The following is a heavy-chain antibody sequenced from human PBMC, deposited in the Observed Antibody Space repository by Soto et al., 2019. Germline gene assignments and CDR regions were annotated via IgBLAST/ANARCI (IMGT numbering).Heavy chain of an antibody. V-gene: IGHV1-69*13. CDR2: IIPIFGTA. J-gene: IGHJ6*02. Sequence: GASVKVSCKASGGTFSSYAISWVRQAPGQGLEWMGGIIPIFGTANYAQKFQGRVTITADESTSTAYMELSSLRSEDTAVYYCARGYYCTNGVCYFGVRRGYYYYYGMDVWGQGTTVTVSS. CDR1: GGTFSSYA. CDR3: ARGYYCTNGVCYFGVRRGYYYYYGMDV. D-gene: IGHD2-8*01.